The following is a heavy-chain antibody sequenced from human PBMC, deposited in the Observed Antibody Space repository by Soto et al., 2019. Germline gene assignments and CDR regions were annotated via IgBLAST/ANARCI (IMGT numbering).Heavy chain of an antibody. CDR3: ARWGVIGYYYYGMDV. D-gene: IGHD3-10*01. V-gene: IGHV4-31*02. J-gene: IGHJ6*02. Sequence: SETLSLTCTVSGGSISSGGYYWSWIRQHPGKGLEWIGYIYYSGSTYYNPSLKSRVTISVDTSKNQFSLKLSSVTAADTAVYYCARWGVIGYYYYGMDVWGQGTTVT. CDR1: GGSISSGGYY. CDR2: IYYSGST.